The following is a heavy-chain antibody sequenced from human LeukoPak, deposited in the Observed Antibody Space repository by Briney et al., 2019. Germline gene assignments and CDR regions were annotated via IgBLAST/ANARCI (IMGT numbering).Heavy chain of an antibody. CDR1: GYTFNNYG. V-gene: IGHV1-18*01. CDR3: ARVLTVTTWWDAFDI. D-gene: IGHD4-17*01. CDR2: VTSYNGDT. J-gene: IGHJ3*02. Sequence: ASVRVSCKASGYTFNNYGISWVRQAPGQGPEWMGWVTSYNGDTNYAQRFQGRVTMSTDTSTSTAYMELRSLRFDDTAVYYCARVLTVTTWWDAFDIWGPGTMVTVS.